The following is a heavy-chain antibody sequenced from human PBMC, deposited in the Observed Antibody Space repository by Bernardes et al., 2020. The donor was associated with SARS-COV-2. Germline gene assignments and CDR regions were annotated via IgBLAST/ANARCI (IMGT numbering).Heavy chain of an antibody. V-gene: IGHV4-39*01. CDR3: ARHGLQKIVVVVAARPLYFDY. J-gene: IGHJ4*02. CDR2: IYYSGST. D-gene: IGHD2-15*01. CDR1: GGSISSNSYY. Sequence: SETLSVRCTVSGGSISSNSYYWGWIRQPPGKGLEWIGSIYYSGSTYYSPSLKSRVTTSVDTSKNQFSLKLSSVTAADTAVYYCARHGLQKIVVVVAARPLYFDYWGQGTLVTVSS.